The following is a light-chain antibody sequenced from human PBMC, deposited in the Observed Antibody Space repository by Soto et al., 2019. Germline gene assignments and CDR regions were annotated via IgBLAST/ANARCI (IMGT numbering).Light chain of an antibody. J-gene: IGLJ2*01. Sequence: QSALTQPASVSGSPGQSLTISCTGTSSDVGSYNLVSWYQQHPGKAPKLMIYEVSKRPSGGSNRVSGSKSANTGSLTMYGLQDEDEADYNCYSSAGSRTVVFGGGTKLTVL. CDR2: EVS. CDR1: SSDVGSYNL. CDR3: YSSAGSRTVV. V-gene: IGLV2-23*02.